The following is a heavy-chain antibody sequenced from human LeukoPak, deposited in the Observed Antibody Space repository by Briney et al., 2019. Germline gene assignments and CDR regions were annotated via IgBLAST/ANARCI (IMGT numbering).Heavy chain of an antibody. CDR2: ISSSGSTI. J-gene: IGHJ6*02. Sequence: GGSLRLSCAASGFTFSSYEMNWARQAPGKGLEWVSYISSSGSTIYYADSVKGRFTISRDNAKNSLYLQMNSLRAEDTAVYYCARDARGYGINYYYYYGMDVWGQGTTVTVSS. D-gene: IGHD5-18*01. V-gene: IGHV3-48*03. CDR3: ARDARGYGINYYYYYGMDV. CDR1: GFTFSSYE.